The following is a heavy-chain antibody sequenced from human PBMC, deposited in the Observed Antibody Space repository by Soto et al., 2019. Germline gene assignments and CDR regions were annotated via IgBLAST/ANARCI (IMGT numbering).Heavy chain of an antibody. CDR2: IWYDGSNK. CDR3: ARVPLLWFRESYCVY. D-gene: IGHD3-10*01. J-gene: IGHJ4*02. V-gene: IGHV3-33*01. Sequence: GGSLRLSCAASGFTFSSYGMHGVRQAPGKGLEWVAVIWYDGSNKYYADSVKGRLTISRDNSKNTLYLQMNSLRAEDTAVYYCARVPLLWFRESYCVYWGQGILVTVSS. CDR1: GFTFSSYG.